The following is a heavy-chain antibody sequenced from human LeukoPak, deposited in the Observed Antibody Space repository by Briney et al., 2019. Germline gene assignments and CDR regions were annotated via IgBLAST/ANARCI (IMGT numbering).Heavy chain of an antibody. Sequence: GASVKVSCKASGGTFSSYAISWVRQAPGQGLEWMGWISAYNGNTNYAQKLQGRVTMTTDTSTSTAYMELRSLRSDDTAVYYCARYYDILTGPDAFDIWGQGTMVTVSS. CDR2: ISAYNGNT. CDR3: ARYYDILTGPDAFDI. J-gene: IGHJ3*02. CDR1: GGTFSSYA. V-gene: IGHV1-18*01. D-gene: IGHD3-9*01.